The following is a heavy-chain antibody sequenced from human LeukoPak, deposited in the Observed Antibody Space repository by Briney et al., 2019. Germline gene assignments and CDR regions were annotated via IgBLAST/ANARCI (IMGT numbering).Heavy chain of an antibody. D-gene: IGHD6-13*01. CDR2: IYSGGST. J-gene: IGHJ6*03. V-gene: IGHV3-53*01. CDR1: GFTVSSNY. Sequence: GGSLRLSCAASGFTVSSNYMSWVRQAPGKGLEWVSVIYSGGSTYYADSVKGRFTISRDNSKNTLYPQMNSLRAEDTAVYYCARVDSSSWGYYYYYMDVWGKGTTVTVSS. CDR3: ARVDSSSWGYYYYYMDV.